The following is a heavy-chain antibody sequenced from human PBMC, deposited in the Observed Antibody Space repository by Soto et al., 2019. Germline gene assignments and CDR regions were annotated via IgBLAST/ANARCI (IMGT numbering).Heavy chain of an antibody. CDR2: IVVGSGNT. V-gene: IGHV1-58*02. CDR1: GFRFTSSP. J-gene: IGHJ3*02. Sequence: GFSVKVSCKASGFRFTSSPMRWVRQARGQRLEWIGWIVVGSGNTNYAQKFQERVTITRDMSTSTAYMELSSLRSEDTAVYYCAAAPIDAFDIWGQGTMVTVSS. CDR3: AAAPIDAFDI.